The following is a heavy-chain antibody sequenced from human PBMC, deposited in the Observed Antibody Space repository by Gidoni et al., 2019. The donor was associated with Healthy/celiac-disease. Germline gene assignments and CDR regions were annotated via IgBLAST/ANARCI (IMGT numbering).Heavy chain of an antibody. J-gene: IGHJ4*02. Sequence: EVQLLESGGGLVQPGGSLRLSCAASGCTFSSYAMIWVRQAPGKGMEWVSSISGSGGSTYYADSVKGRFTISRDNSKNTLYLQMNSLRAEDTAVYYCAKLGSYGYEDYFDYWGQGTLVTVSS. D-gene: IGHD5-18*01. CDR1: GCTFSSYA. CDR2: ISGSGGST. CDR3: AKLGSYGYEDYFDY. V-gene: IGHV3-23*01.